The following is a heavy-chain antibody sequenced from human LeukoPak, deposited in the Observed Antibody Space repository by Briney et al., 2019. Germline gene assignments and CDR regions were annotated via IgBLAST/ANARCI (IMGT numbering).Heavy chain of an antibody. J-gene: IGHJ6*03. D-gene: IGHD3-10*01. CDR3: ARDSATYYGSDYYMDV. CDR1: GYTFTGHYY. Sequence: ASVKVSCKASGYTFTGHYYIHWVRQAPGQGLEWMGWITPNTGGTNYAQKFQGRVTMTRDTSISTVYMELSRLRSDDTAVYFCARDSATYYGSDYYMDVWGKGTTVTISS. CDR2: ITPNTGGT. V-gene: IGHV1-2*02.